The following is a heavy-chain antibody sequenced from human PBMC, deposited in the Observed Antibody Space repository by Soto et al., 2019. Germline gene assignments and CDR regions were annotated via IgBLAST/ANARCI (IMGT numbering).Heavy chain of an antibody. J-gene: IGHJ4*02. CDR1: GGSFSGYY. CDR2: INHSGST. CDR3: ARVQRIAARTSVDY. Sequence: SETLSLTCAVYGGSFSGYYWSWIRQPPGKGLEWIGEINHSGSTNYNPSLKSRVTISVDTSKNQFSLKLSSVTAADTAVYYCARVQRIAARTSVDYWGQGTLVTVSS. D-gene: IGHD6-6*01. V-gene: IGHV4-34*01.